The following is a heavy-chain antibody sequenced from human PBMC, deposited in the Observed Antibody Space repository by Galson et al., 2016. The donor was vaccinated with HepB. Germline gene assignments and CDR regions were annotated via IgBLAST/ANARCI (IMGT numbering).Heavy chain of an antibody. CDR1: GFTFTTFG. CDR2: ISYDGSTK. CDR3: ARGFGSFYEAFDV. V-gene: IGHV3-33*01. Sequence: SLRLSCAASGFTFTTFGMHWVRQPLGKGLEWVALISYDGSTKYYADSVKGRFTISRDNFKNTLFIQMHSLRAEDTAAYYCARGFGSFYEAFDVWGQGTMVSVSS. J-gene: IGHJ3*01. D-gene: IGHD5/OR15-5a*01.